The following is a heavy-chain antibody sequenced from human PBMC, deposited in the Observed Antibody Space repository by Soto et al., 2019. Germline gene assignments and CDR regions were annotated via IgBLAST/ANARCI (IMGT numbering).Heavy chain of an antibody. D-gene: IGHD3-9*01. CDR3: AREGDILTGSDY. V-gene: IGHV3-11*06. CDR2: ISSSSSYT. CDR1: GFTFSDYY. J-gene: IGHJ4*02. Sequence: PVGSLRLSCAASGFTFSDYYMSWIRQAPGKGLEWVSYISSSSSYTNYADSVKGRFTISRDNAKKSLSLQMNSLRAEDTAVYFCAREGDILTGSDYWGQGTLVTVSS.